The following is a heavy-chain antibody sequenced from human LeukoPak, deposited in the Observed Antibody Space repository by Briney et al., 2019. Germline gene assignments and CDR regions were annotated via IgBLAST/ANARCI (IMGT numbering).Heavy chain of an antibody. V-gene: IGHV1-2*02. CDR2: INPNSGGT. CDR3: ARSTAYNSSSWGTYYYYYMDV. D-gene: IGHD6-13*01. CDR1: GYTFTGYY. Sequence: GASVKVSCKASGYTFTGYYMHWVRQAPGQGLEWMGWINPNSGGTNYAQKFQGRVTMTRDTSISTAYMELSRLRSDDTAVYYCARSTAYNSSSWGTYYYYYMDVWGKGTTVTISS. J-gene: IGHJ6*03.